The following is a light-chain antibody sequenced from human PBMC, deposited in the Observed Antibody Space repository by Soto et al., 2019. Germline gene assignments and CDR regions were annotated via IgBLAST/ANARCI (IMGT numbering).Light chain of an antibody. CDR1: TSNIGSNY. J-gene: IGLJ2*01. CDR2: RNN. CDR3: AAWDDSLSGLV. Sequence: QSVLTQPPSASGTPGQRVTISCSGRTSNIGSNYVYWYLQLPGMAPKLLIYRNNERPSGVPDRFSGSKSGTSASLAISGLRSEDEADYYCAAWDDSLSGLVFGGGTKVTVL. V-gene: IGLV1-47*01.